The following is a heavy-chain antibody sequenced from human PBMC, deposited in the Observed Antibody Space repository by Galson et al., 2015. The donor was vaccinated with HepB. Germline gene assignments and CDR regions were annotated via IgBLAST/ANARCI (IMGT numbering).Heavy chain of an antibody. CDR2: ISHDGSNK. Sequence: SLRLSCAASGFTFSTYAMHWVRQAPVKGLEWVADISHDGSNKYYADSVRGRFAISRDNSKNTLYLQMNSLRDEDTAVYFCVREPRSWYFDLWGRGTLVTVSS. V-gene: IGHV3-30*09. CDR1: GFTFSTYA. CDR3: VREPRSWYFDL. J-gene: IGHJ2*01.